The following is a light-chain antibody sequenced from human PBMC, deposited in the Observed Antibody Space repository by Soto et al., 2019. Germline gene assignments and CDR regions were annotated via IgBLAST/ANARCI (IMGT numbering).Light chain of an antibody. Sequence: DIQMTQSPSSLSASVGDRVTITCRASQSISSYLNWYQQKPGKAPKLLISSASSLQSGVPSRFSGSGSGTDFTLTINSLQPEDFAVYYCQQSYRTPLTFGGGTKVDI. CDR2: SAS. V-gene: IGKV1-39*01. CDR1: QSISSY. J-gene: IGKJ4*01. CDR3: QQSYRTPLT.